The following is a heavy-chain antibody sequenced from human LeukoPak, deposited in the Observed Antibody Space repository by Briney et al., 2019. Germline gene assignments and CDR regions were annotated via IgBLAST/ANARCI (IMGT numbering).Heavy chain of an antibody. CDR2: IYYSGST. V-gene: IGHV4-39*07. D-gene: IGHD4-17*01. Sequence: SETLSLTCAVSGGSISNYYWGWIRQPPGKGLEWIGSIYYSGSTYYNPSLKSRVTISVDTSKNQFSLKLSSVTAADTAVYYCARDGDYGDRLDYWGQGTLVTVSS. CDR1: GGSISNYY. CDR3: ARDGDYGDRLDY. J-gene: IGHJ4*02.